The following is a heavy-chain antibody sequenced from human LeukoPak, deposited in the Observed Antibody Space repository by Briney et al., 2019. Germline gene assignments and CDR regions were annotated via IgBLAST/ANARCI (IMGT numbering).Heavy chain of an antibody. CDR2: INSDGSST. V-gene: IGHV3-74*01. CDR1: GFTFSSYW. D-gene: IGHD3-10*01. CDR3: ARVGITMVRGVIITDNHNWFDP. Sequence: PGGSLRLSCAASGFTFSSYWMHWVRQAPGKGLVWVSRINSDGSSTSYADSVKGRFTISRDNAKNTLYLQMNSLRAEDTAVYYCARVGITMVRGVIITDNHNWFDPWGQGTLVTVSS. J-gene: IGHJ5*02.